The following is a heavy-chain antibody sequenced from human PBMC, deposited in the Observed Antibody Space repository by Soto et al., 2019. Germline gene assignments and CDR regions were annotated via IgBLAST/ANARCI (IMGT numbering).Heavy chain of an antibody. J-gene: IGHJ6*02. CDR3: ARSIRGPRRLNGMDV. V-gene: IGHV2-70*13. CDR1: GFSPTSPGMC. Sequence: GSGPTLVNPTETLTLTCTFSGFSPTSPGMCVSWIRQSPGKALEWLALIERDDDDKYYSTSLKTRLTISKDTRKNQVVLTMANVEPADTATYYCARSIRGPRRLNGMDVWGQGTTVTVS. D-gene: IGHD1-20*01. CDR2: IERDDDDK.